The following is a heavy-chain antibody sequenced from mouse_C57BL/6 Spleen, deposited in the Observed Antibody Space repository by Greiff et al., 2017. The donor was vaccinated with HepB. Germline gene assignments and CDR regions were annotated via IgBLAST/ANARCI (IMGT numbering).Heavy chain of an antibody. V-gene: IGHV1-69*01. J-gene: IGHJ3*01. CDR3: ARASYYYGSTPFAY. CDR1: GYTFTSYW. Sequence: QVQLQQPGAELVMPGASVKLSCKASGYTFTSYWMHWVKQRPGQGLEWIGEIDPSDSYTNYNQKFKGKSTLTVDKSSSTAYMQLSSLTSEDSAVYYCARASYYYGSTPFAYWGQGTLVTVSA. D-gene: IGHD1-1*01. CDR2: IDPSDSYT.